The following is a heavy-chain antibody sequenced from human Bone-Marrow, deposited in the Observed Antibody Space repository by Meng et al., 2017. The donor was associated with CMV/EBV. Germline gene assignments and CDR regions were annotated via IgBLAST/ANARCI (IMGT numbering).Heavy chain of an antibody. CDR1: GDTFSTYA. CDR3: HVVIFNY. J-gene: IGHJ4*02. Sequence: SVKVSCKASGDTFSTYAISWVRQAPGQGLEWLGRIVPVVGIPNYSQKFQGRVTIRADKSTSTAYMELSSLRSEDTAVYYCHVVIFNYWGQGTLVTVSS. D-gene: IGHD2-15*01. V-gene: IGHV1-69*04. CDR2: IVPVVGIP.